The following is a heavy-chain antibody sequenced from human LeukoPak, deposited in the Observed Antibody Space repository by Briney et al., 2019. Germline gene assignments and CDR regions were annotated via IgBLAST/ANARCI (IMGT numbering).Heavy chain of an antibody. CDR2: ISGSGGST. J-gene: IGHJ3*02. D-gene: IGHD3-22*01. Sequence: GGSLRLSCAASGFTFSSYAMSWVRQAPGKGLEWVSAISGSGGSTYYADSVKGRFTISRDNSKNTLYLQMNSLRAEDTAVYYCAKDSSSGYCHHDAFDIWGQGTMVTVSS. CDR1: GFTFSSYA. V-gene: IGHV3-23*01. CDR3: AKDSSSGYCHHDAFDI.